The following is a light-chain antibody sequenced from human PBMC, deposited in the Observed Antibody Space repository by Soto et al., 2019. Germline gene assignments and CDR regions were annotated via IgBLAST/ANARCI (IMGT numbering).Light chain of an antibody. V-gene: IGKV3-20*01. CDR3: QQYGSSPGGT. CDR2: GAS. Sequence: EIVLTQSPGTLSLSPGERATLSCRASQSVSSSYLAWYQQKPGQAPRLLIYGASSRATGLPDRFSGSGSGTDFNLTISRLEPEDFAVYYCQQYGSSPGGTFGQGTKVEIK. J-gene: IGKJ1*01. CDR1: QSVSSSY.